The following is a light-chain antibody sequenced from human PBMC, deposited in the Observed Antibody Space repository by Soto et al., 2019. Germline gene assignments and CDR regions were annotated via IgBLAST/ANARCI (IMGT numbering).Light chain of an antibody. V-gene: IGKV3-20*01. CDR1: QSVNSNY. CDR3: QQYDSTPPT. J-gene: IGKJ1*01. CDR2: GAS. Sequence: EIVLTQSPGTLSLSPGERATLSCRASQSVNSNYLAWYQRKPGQAPSLLIYGASNSATDIHYRFSASGSGSYFTLPITRLEAEDFAVYYCQQYDSTPPTFDQGNKVEVK.